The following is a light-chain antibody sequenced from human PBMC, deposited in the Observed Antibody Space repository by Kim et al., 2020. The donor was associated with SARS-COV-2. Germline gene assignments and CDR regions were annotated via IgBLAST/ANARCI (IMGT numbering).Light chain of an antibody. CDR3: LTWGPGIRV. V-gene: IGLV4-69*01. CDR1: SEYKTYA. J-gene: IGLJ2*01. CDR2: VDSDGSH. Sequence: QPVLTQSPSASVSLGTSVKLTCTLSSEYKTYAIAWHQQLPEKGPRYLMNVDSDGSHTRGDGIPDRFSGSSSGAERYLTISSLQPEDEADYYCLTWGPGIRVFGGGTQLTVL.